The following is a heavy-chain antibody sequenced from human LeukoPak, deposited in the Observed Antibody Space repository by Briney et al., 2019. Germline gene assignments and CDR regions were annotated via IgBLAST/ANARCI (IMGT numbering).Heavy chain of an antibody. V-gene: IGHV4-34*01. CDR2: INHSGST. CDR3: ARGKPRPYCSSTSCSLGDY. Sequence: SETLSLTCAVYGGSFSGYYWGWIRQSPGKGLEWIGEINHSGSTNYNPSLKSRVTISVDTSKNQFSLKLSSVTAADTAVYYCARGKPRPYCSSTSCSLGDYWGQGTLVTVSS. J-gene: IGHJ4*02. D-gene: IGHD2-2*01. CDR1: GGSFSGYY.